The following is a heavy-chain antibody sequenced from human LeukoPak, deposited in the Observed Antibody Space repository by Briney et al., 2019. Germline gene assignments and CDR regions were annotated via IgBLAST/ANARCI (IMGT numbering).Heavy chain of an antibody. J-gene: IGHJ4*02. D-gene: IGHD4-17*01. CDR3: ARDSRYGDYFYYFDY. V-gene: IGHV4-38-2*02. CDR2: IYHSGST. Sequence: SETLSLTCAVSGYSISSGYYWGWIRQPPGKGLEWIGSIYHSGSTYYNPPLKSRVTISVDTSKNQFSLKLSSVTAADTAVYYCARDSRYGDYFYYFDYWGQGTLVTVSS. CDR1: GYSISSGYY.